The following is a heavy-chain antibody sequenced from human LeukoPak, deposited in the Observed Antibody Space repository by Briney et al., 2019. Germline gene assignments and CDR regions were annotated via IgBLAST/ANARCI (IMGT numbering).Heavy chain of an antibody. D-gene: IGHD5-12*01. J-gene: IGHJ5*01. Sequence: SETLSLTCSVSGASVSNHYCTWIRQPPGKRLEWIGYAYYSGSTKYNASLKSRGTISVDTSKNQFSLRLSSVTAADTAVYYCAISYGGYVLASWGHVPLVIVPS. CDR2: AYYSGST. CDR1: GASVSNHY. CDR3: AISYGGYVLAS. V-gene: IGHV4-59*02.